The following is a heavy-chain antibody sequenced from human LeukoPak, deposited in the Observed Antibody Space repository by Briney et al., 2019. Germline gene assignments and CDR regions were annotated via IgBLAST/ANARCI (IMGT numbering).Heavy chain of an antibody. CDR2: IVVGSGNT. CDR3: ATDFSRITIFGVVID. V-gene: IGHV1-58*02. Sequence: ASVKVSCKASGFTFTSSAMQWVRQGRGQRLEWIGWIVVGSGNTNYAQKFQERVTITRDMSTSTAYMELSSLRSEDTAVYYCATDFSRITIFGVVIDWGQGTLVTVSS. J-gene: IGHJ4*02. CDR1: GFTFTSSA. D-gene: IGHD3-3*01.